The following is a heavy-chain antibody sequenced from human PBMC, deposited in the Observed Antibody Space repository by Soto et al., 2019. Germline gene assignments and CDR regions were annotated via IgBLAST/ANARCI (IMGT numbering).Heavy chain of an antibody. Sequence: GASVKVSCKVSGYTLTELSMHWVRQAHGKGLEWMGGFDPEDGETIYAQKFQGRVTMTEDTSTDTAYMELSSLRSEDTAVYYCASFTIFGVVVRAFDIWGQGTMVTVSS. CDR2: FDPEDGET. J-gene: IGHJ3*02. V-gene: IGHV1-24*01. CDR1: GYTLTELS. CDR3: ASFTIFGVVVRAFDI. D-gene: IGHD3-3*01.